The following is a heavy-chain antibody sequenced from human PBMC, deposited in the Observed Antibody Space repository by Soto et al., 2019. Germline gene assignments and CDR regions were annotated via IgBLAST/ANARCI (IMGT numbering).Heavy chain of an antibody. Sequence: QVQLVESGGGLVKPGGSLRHSCAAAGFNCSDYYMSWLRPAPGKGLEWVSYSSSSGSTIYHADSVKGRFTISRDNAKNTLYLQLNSLRGEDTAGYYCARGSSSFEYWGKGTMVTFSS. CDR3: ARGSSSFEY. CDR2: SSSSGSTI. V-gene: IGHV3-11*01. CDR1: GFNCSDYY. D-gene: IGHD1-26*01. J-gene: IGHJ4*02.